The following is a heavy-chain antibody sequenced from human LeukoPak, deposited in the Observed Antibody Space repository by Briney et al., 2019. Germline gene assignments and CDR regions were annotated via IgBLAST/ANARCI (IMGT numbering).Heavy chain of an antibody. V-gene: IGHV3-74*01. CDR3: ATRQWLAPPPDS. CDR1: GFTFSKYW. Sequence: GGSLRLSCAASGFTFSKYWMLWVRQAPGKGLEGVSRINTDGTVTTYADSVKGRFTVSRDNADNTMFLQMNSVRDEDTAVYYCATRQWLAPPPDSWGQGTPVTVSS. J-gene: IGHJ4*02. D-gene: IGHD6-19*01. CDR2: INTDGTVT.